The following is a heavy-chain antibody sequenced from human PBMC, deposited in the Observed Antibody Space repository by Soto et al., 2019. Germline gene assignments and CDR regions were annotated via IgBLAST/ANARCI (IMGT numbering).Heavy chain of an antibody. J-gene: IGHJ4*02. CDR3: ARGGGVYYFDY. Sequence: ETLSLTCTVSGASISGYHWICIRQSPGKGLECLGYISYSGATNYNPSLKSRVTISIDTSKSQFSLKLSSVTAADTAVYYCARGGGVYYFDYWGQGTLVTV. CDR2: ISYSGAT. D-gene: IGHD2-8*02. V-gene: IGHV4-59*01. CDR1: GASISGYH.